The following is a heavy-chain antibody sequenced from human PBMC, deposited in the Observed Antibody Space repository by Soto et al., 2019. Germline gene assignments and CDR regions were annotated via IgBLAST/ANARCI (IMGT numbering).Heavy chain of an antibody. Sequence: GGSLRLSCAASGFTFSSYAMGWVRQAPGKGLEWLSAISGSGGSTYYADSVKGRFTISRDNSKNTLDLQMNSLRAEDTAVYYCAIRGYCSGGRCHSGGVYSYYYMDVWGKGTTVTVSS. V-gene: IGHV3-23*01. J-gene: IGHJ6*03. D-gene: IGHD2-15*01. CDR2: ISGSGGST. CDR3: AIRGYCSGGRCHSGGVYSYYYMDV. CDR1: GFTFSSYA.